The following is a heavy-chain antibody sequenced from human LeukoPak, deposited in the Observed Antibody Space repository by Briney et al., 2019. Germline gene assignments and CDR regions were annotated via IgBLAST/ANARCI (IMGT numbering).Heavy chain of an antibody. CDR2: INPYSGGT. Sequence: ASVKVSCKASGYTFTGNYMHWVRQAPGRGLEWMGWINPYSGGTNYAQKFQGRVTMTRDTSITTAYMELSRLRSDDTAVYYCVKMYYDFWSAFDIWGQGTMVTVSS. CDR3: VKMYYDFWSAFDI. CDR1: GYTFTGNY. D-gene: IGHD3-3*01. V-gene: IGHV1-2*02. J-gene: IGHJ3*02.